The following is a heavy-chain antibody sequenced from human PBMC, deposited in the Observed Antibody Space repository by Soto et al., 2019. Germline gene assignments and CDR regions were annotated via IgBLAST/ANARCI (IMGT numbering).Heavy chain of an antibody. CDR3: ARDEVVTDLYYYYYYGMDV. V-gene: IGHV4-59*01. J-gene: IGHJ6*02. D-gene: IGHD3-22*01. CDR1: GGSISSDD. CDR2: VYYSGST. Sequence: SETLSLTCTVSGGSISSDDGRWIRQPPGKGLEWIGYVYYSGSTTYNPSLKSRVTISVATSKNQFSLKLSSVTAADTAVYYCARDEVVTDLYYYYYYGMDVWGQATTVTVSS.